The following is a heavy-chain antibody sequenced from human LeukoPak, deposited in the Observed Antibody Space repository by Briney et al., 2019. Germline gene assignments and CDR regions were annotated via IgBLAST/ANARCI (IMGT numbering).Heavy chain of an antibody. CDR2: INHSGST. Sequence: SETLSLTCAVYGGSFSGYYWSWIRQPPGKGLEWIGEINHSGSTNYNPSLKSRVTISVDTSKNQFSLKLSSVTAADTAVYYCARRRSNYYDSSGYYGRQVPGFDYWGQGTLVTVSS. J-gene: IGHJ4*02. CDR3: ARRRSNYYDSSGYYGRQVPGFDY. V-gene: IGHV4-34*01. CDR1: GGSFSGYY. D-gene: IGHD3-22*01.